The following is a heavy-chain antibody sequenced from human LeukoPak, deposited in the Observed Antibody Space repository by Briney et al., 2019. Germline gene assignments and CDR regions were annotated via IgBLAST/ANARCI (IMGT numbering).Heavy chain of an antibody. J-gene: IGHJ4*02. CDR1: GYTFTSYA. CDR2: IKAGNGNT. CDR3: TSSKAADFDY. V-gene: IGHV1-3*01. D-gene: IGHD6-13*01. Sequence: ASVKVSCKASGYTFTSYAMHWVRQAPGQRLEWMGWIKAGNGNTKYSQKFKGRITITKDTSASTAYMELSNLRSEDTAVYYCTSSKAADFDYWGQGTLVTVSS.